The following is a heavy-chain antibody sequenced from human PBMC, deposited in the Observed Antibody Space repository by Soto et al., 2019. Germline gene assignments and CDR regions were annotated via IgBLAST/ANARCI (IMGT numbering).Heavy chain of an antibody. CDR1: GFTFSNYW. CDR3: ARGYCSGGSCSGYYMDV. J-gene: IGHJ6*03. V-gene: IGHV3-74*01. D-gene: IGHD2-15*01. Sequence: EVQLVESGGGLVQPGGSLRLSCAASGFTFSNYWMHWVRQAPGKGLVWVSRINSDGSSTSYADSVKGRFTISRDNAKNTLYLQMNSLRAEDTAVYYCARGYCSGGSCSGYYMDVWGKGTTVTVSS. CDR2: INSDGSST.